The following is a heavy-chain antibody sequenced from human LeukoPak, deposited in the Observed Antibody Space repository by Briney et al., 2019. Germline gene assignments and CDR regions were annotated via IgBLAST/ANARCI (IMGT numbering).Heavy chain of an antibody. CDR2: IYYSGST. Sequence: PSETLSLTCTVSGGSISSYYWSWIRQPPGKGLEWIGYIYYSGSTNYNPSLKSRVTISVDTSKNQFSLKLSSVTAADTAVYYCAREAGGYSYGYYYYYYYMDVWGKGTTVTVSS. D-gene: IGHD5-18*01. V-gene: IGHV4-59*12. CDR1: GGSISSYY. CDR3: AREAGGYSYGYYYYYYYMDV. J-gene: IGHJ6*03.